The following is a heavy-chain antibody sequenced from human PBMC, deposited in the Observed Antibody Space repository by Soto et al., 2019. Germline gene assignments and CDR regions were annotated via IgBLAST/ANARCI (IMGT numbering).Heavy chain of an antibody. CDR3: ARGGHVVVVTAAFDY. CDR1: GNTFTNYY. Sequence: QVQLMQSGAEVKKPGASVKVSCKASGNTFTNYYIHWVRQAPGQGLEWMGTVNPSGGHTTYSQNFRGRVAMTSDTSTSTRYMELTSLTSDDTAVYYCARGGHVVVVTAAFDYWGQGTLFTVSS. D-gene: IGHD2-21*02. J-gene: IGHJ4*02. CDR2: VNPSGGHT. V-gene: IGHV1-46*01.